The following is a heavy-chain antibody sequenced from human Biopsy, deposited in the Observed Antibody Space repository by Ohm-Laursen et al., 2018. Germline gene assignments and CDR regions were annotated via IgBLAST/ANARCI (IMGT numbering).Heavy chain of an antibody. Sequence: SSVKVSCNASSYTFTDYNIHWMRQAPGQGLEWLGYINCKTGATNYAQKFQGTVTMTRDTSISTAYLALVSLRSAATAIYYCARDPLNGHKHFDYWGQGSLVTVSS. J-gene: IGHJ4*02. CDR1: SYTFTDYN. D-gene: IGHD2-8*01. V-gene: IGHV1-2*02. CDR3: ARDPLNGHKHFDY. CDR2: INCKTGAT.